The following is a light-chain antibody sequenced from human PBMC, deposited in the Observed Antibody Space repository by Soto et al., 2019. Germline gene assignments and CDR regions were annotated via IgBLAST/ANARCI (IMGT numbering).Light chain of an antibody. CDR3: SSYTSVSTYV. V-gene: IGLV2-14*01. CDR1: SSDITAYNY. J-gene: IGLJ1*01. CDR2: EVS. Sequence: QAVVTQPASVSGAPGQSITISCTGSSSDITAYNYVSWYQHHPGKAPKLMIYEVSSRPSGVSYRFSGSMSGNTASLTISGLQAEDEADYYCSSYTSVSTYVFGTGTKLTVL.